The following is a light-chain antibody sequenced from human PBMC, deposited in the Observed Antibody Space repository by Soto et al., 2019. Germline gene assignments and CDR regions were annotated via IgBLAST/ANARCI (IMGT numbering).Light chain of an antibody. Sequence: QSALTQPASVSGSPGQSITISCTGTSSDVGGYNYVSWYQQHPGKAPKLMIYDVSNRPSGVSNRFSGSKSGNTASLTISGLQAEAEADYYCSSYTSSSTLEVFGGGTKVTVL. CDR3: SSYTSSSTLEV. V-gene: IGLV2-14*01. J-gene: IGLJ2*01. CDR2: DVS. CDR1: SSDVGGYNY.